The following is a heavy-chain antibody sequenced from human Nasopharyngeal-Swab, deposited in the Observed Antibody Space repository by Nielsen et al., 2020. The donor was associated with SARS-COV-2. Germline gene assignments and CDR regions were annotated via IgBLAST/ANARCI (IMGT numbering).Heavy chain of an antibody. CDR3: TTDPQQWLVEYYYYMDV. Sequence: GGSLRLSCAASGFTFSNAWMSWVRQAPGKGLEWVGRIKSKTDGGTTDYAAPVKGRFTISGDDSKNTLYLQMNSLKTEDTAVYYCTTDPQQWLVEYYYYMDVWGKGTTVTVSS. D-gene: IGHD6-19*01. V-gene: IGHV3-15*01. CDR1: GFTFSNAW. CDR2: IKSKTDGGTT. J-gene: IGHJ6*03.